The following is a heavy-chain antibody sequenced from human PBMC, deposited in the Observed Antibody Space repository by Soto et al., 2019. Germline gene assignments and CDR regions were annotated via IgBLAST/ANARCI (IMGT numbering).Heavy chain of an antibody. CDR3: ARGTFDSSSNFYAGWFDP. V-gene: IGHV1-2*02. D-gene: IGHD3-22*01. CDR1: GYTFTDYH. J-gene: IGHJ5*02. Sequence: QVQLVQSGAEVKKPGASVTVSCKASGYTFTDYHLHWVRQAPGQGLEWMGWIIPNNGGTKFAQKFQGRVTMTRDTSITTAYMELSSLRSDDTAVYYCARGTFDSSSNFYAGWFDPWGQGTLVTVSS. CDR2: IIPNNGGT.